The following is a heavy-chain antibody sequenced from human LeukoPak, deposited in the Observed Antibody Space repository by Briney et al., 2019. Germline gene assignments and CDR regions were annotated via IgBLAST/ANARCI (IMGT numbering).Heavy chain of an antibody. V-gene: IGHV3-9*03. CDR3: AKDASGYPRSPFDY. Sequence: GGSLRLSCAASGFTFDDYAMHWVRQAPGKGLEWVSGISWNSGSIGYADSVKGRFTISRGNAKNSLYLQMNSLRAEDMALYYCAKDASGYPRSPFDYWGQGTLVTVSS. CDR1: GFTFDDYA. CDR2: ISWNSGSI. D-gene: IGHD3-9*01. J-gene: IGHJ4*02.